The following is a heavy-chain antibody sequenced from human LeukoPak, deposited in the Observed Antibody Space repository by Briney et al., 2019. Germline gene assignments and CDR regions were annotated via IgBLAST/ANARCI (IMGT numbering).Heavy chain of an antibody. CDR3: ARGHFRDCSSTSCYIWFDP. V-gene: IGHV1-2*02. CDR1: GYTFTSYY. J-gene: IGHJ5*02. CDR2: INPNSGGT. D-gene: IGHD2-2*02. Sequence: GASVKVSCKASGYTFTSYYMHWVRQAPGQGLEWMGWINPNSGGTNYAQKFQGRVTMTRDTSISTAYMELSRLRSDDTAVYYCARGHFRDCSSTSCYIWFDPWGQGTLVTVSS.